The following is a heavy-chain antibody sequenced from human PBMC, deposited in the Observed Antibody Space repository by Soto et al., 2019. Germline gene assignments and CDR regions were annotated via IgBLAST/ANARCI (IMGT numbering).Heavy chain of an antibody. CDR2: ISYDGSNK. D-gene: IGHD4-17*01. V-gene: IGHV3-30*18. Sequence: GGSLRLSCAASGFTFSSYGMHWVRQAPGKGLEWVAVISYDGSNKYYADSVKGRFTISRDNSKNTLYLQMNSLRAEDTAVYYCAKDHFPGGNGGLSDYVPYFDYWGQGTLVTVSS. J-gene: IGHJ4*02. CDR3: AKDHFPGGNGGLSDYVPYFDY. CDR1: GFTFSSYG.